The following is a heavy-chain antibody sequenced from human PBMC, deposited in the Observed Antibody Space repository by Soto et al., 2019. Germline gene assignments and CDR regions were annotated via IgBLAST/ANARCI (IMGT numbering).Heavy chain of an antibody. CDR3: ARASPVVTDV. Sequence: SETLSVTCTVSGGSISSGDYYWRWIRQPPGKRLKWIGYIYYSGSTYNNPTLKCRVTISVDTSKNQFSLKLSSVTAADTAVYYCARASPVVTDVWGQGTTVTVSS. V-gene: IGHV4-30-4*02. CDR1: GGSISSGDYY. J-gene: IGHJ6*02. D-gene: IGHD5-18*01. CDR2: IYYSGST.